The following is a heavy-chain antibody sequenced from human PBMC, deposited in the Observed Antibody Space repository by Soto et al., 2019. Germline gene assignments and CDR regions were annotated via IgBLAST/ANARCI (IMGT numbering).Heavy chain of an antibody. CDR2: IHSTRSP. CDR3: ARSPAYGDYANLDT. CDR1: GDSVSKYY. D-gene: IGHD4-17*01. V-gene: IGHV4-4*07. Sequence: QVQLQESGPGLVKPSETLSLTCTVSGDSVSKYYWNWIRQPAGKGLEWIGRIHSTRSPNYNPSLKSRVTMSVDTSKNPFSLKLTLTSVTAADTAVYYCARSPAYGDYANLDTWGQGTLVTVSS. J-gene: IGHJ5*02.